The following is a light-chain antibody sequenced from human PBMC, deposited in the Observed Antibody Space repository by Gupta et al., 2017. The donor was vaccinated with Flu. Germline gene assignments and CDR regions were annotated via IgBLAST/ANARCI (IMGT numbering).Light chain of an antibody. CDR1: SSDIGTYNR. Sequence: SALTQPPSVSGSPGQSVTISCTGTSSDIGTYNRVSWYQQPPGTAPKLMIYEVSKRPAGVPDRFSGSKSGNTASLTISGLQGEDEADYYCSSYTSSYTYVFGTGTKVTVL. CDR2: EVS. J-gene: IGLJ1*01. V-gene: IGLV2-18*02. CDR3: SSYTSSYTYV.